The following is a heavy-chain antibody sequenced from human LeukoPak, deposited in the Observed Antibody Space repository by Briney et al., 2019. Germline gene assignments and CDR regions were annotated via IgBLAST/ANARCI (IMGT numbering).Heavy chain of an antibody. D-gene: IGHD5-18*01. CDR3: ASLSMDTAMVH. CDR1: GGSISSGGYS. J-gene: IGHJ4*02. CDR2: IYHSGST. V-gene: IGHV4-30-2*01. Sequence: SETLSLTCAVPGGSISSGGYSWSWIRQPPGKGLEWIGYIYHSGSTYYNPSLKSRVTISVDRSKNQFSLKLSSVTAADTAVYYCASLSMDTAMVHWGQGTLVTVSS.